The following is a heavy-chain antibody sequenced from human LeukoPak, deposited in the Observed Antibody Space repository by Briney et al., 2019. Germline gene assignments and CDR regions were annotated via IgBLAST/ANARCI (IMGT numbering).Heavy chain of an antibody. D-gene: IGHD3-22*01. J-gene: IGHJ5*02. Sequence: SETLSLTCTVSGGSISSGDYYWSWIRQPPGKGLEWITYMYYSGSTYYNPSLKSRVTMSADTSKNQLSLKLSSVTAADTVVYYCARPYYYDSRIDPWGQGILVTVSS. V-gene: IGHV4-30-4*01. CDR3: ARPYYYDSRIDP. CDR2: MYYSGST. CDR1: GGSISSGDYY.